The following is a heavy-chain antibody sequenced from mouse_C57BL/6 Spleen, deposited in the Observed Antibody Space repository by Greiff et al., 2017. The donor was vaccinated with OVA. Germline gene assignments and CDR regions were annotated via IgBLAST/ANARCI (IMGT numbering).Heavy chain of an antibody. CDR1: GFTFTSSW. CDR2: IYPSDSKT. CDR3: GRGRDGYYGDY. J-gene: IGHJ2*01. V-gene: IGHV1-61*01. Sequence: QVQLQQPGAELVRPGSSVKLSCKASGFTFTSSWMDWVKQRPGQGLEWIGNIYPSDSKTHYTQKFKDKATLTVDKSSNTAYMQLSSLTSEDAAVYYCGRGRDGYYGDYWGQGTTLTVSS. D-gene: IGHD2-3*01.